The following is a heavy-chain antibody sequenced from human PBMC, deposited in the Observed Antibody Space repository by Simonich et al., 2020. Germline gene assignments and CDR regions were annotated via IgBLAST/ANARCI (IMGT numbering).Heavy chain of an antibody. J-gene: IGHJ3*02. V-gene: IGHV4-39*01. CDR1: GGSIGSSSYY. D-gene: IGHD6-13*01. CDR3: ARHAGFAFDI. Sequence: QLQLQESGPGLVKPSETLSLTCTVSGGSIGSSSYYWGWIRQPPGKGLEWIGSIYYSGSTDYNPSLKSRVTIAVDTSKNQFSLKLSSVTAADTAVYYCARHAGFAFDIWGQGTMVTVSS. CDR2: IYYSGST.